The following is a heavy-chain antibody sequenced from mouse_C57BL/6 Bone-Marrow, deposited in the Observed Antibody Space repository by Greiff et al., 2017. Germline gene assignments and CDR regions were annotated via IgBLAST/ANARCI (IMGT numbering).Heavy chain of an antibody. CDR2: LDPENGDT. J-gene: IGHJ2*01. V-gene: IGHV14-4*01. D-gene: IGHD1-1*01. Sequence: EVQLQESGAELVRPGASVKLSCTASGFNIKDDYMHWVKQRPERGLEWIGWLDPENGDTEYASKFQGKATITADTSANTAYLQLSSLTSEDTAVYYFTTIYYYGSRSYYFDYWGQGTTLTVSS. CDR3: TTIYYYGSRSYYFDY. CDR1: GFNIKDDY.